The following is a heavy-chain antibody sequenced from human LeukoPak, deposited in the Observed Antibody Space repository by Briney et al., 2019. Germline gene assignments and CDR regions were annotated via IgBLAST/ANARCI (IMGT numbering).Heavy chain of an antibody. CDR2: ISSNGGST. CDR3: ARDADYDFWSGYGHFDY. D-gene: IGHD3-3*01. CDR1: GFTFSSYA. J-gene: IGHJ4*02. Sequence: GGSLRLSCAASGFTFSSYAMHWVRQAPGKGLEYVSAISSNGGSTYYANSVKGRFTISRDNSKNTLYLQMGSLRAEDMAVYYCARDADYDFWSGYGHFDYWGQGTLVTVSS. V-gene: IGHV3-64*01.